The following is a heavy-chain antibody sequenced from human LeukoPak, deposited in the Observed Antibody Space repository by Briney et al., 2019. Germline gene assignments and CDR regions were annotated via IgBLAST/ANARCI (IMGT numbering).Heavy chain of an antibody. J-gene: IGHJ5*02. CDR3: ARHVDP. V-gene: IGHV3-48*04. CDR2: ISSSGSPI. CDR1: GFTFSSYA. Sequence: PGGSLRLSCAASGFTFSSYAMSWVRQTPGKGLEWVSSISSSGSPIYYADSVKGRFTIPRDNAKSSLFLQMNSLRAEDTAVYYCARHVDPWGQGTLVTVSS.